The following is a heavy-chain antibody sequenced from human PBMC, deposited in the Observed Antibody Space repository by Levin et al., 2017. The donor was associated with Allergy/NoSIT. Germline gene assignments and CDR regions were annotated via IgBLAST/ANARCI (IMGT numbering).Heavy chain of an antibody. Sequence: SGPTLVKPTQTLTLTCSYSGFSFRSSRVGVAWIRQPPGRALEYLAVIYWDDDKRYSPSLKSRLTITKDTSKNQVILTMTNMDPLDTGTYYCARENGYDNDYWGQGTLVTVSS. CDR2: IYWDDDK. CDR1: GFSFRSSRVG. J-gene: IGHJ4*02. D-gene: IGHD5-12*01. CDR3: ARENGYDNDY. V-gene: IGHV2-5*02.